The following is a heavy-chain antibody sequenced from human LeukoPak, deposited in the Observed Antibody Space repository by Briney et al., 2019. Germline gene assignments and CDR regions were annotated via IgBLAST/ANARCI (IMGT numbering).Heavy chain of an antibody. D-gene: IGHD6-13*01. CDR2: IYHSGST. V-gene: IGHV4-34*01. CDR3: ASWLYSSSWYCFDY. Sequence: SETLSLTCAVYGGSFSAYYWSWIRQPPGKGLEWIGEIYHSGSTNYNPSLKSRVTISVDTSKNQFSLKVSSVTAADTAVYYCASWLYSSSWYCFDYWGQGTLVTVSS. J-gene: IGHJ4*02. CDR1: GGSFSAYY.